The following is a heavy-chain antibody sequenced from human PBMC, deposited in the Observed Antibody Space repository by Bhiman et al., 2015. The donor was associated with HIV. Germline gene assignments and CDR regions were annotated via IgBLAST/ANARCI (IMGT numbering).Heavy chain of an antibody. J-gene: IGHJ3*01. CDR2: ISYDGSNK. D-gene: IGHD3-3*01. CDR3: ARDSTPLLQFLEWFDAFDF. Sequence: QVQLVESGGGVVQPGRSLRLSCAASGFTFSSYAMHWVRQAPGKGLEWVAVISYDGSNKYYADSVKGRFTISRDMSKNTLYLQMNSLRVEDTAIYYCARDSTPLLQFLEWFDAFDFWGQGTMVTVS. V-gene: IGHV3-30*04. CDR1: GFTFSSYA.